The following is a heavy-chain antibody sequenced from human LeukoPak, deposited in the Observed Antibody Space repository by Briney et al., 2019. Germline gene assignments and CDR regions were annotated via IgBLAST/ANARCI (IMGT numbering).Heavy chain of an antibody. V-gene: IGHV3-21*01. CDR3: TRDNPYSESLAADDAFDI. Sequence: GGSLRLSCAASGFTFSTYSMHWVRQAPGKGLEWVSSIISSSSYIDYADSVKGRFTISRDNAKNSLYLQMNSLRAEDTAVYYCTRDNPYSESLAADDAFDIWGQGTMVTVSS. J-gene: IGHJ3*02. CDR1: GFTFSTYS. CDR2: IISSSSYI. D-gene: IGHD1-26*01.